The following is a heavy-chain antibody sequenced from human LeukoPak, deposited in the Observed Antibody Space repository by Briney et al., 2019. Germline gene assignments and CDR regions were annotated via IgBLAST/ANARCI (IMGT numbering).Heavy chain of an antibody. CDR3: ARELTALLWFGELGY. J-gene: IGHJ4*02. CDR1: GFTFSSYA. V-gene: IGHV3-30*04. Sequence: GRSLRLSCAASGFTFSSYAMHWVREAPGKGLEWVAVMSYDGDNKFYAASVKGRFTISRDNSKNALYLQMHSLRAEDTAVYYCARELTALLWFGELGYWGQGTLVTVSS. D-gene: IGHD3-10*01. CDR2: MSYDGDNK.